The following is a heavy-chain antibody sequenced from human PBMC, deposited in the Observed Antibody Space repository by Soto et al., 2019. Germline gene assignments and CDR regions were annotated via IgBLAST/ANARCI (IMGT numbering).Heavy chain of an antibody. CDR2: ISAYNGNT. Sequence: QVQLVQSGGEVKKPGASVKVSCQTSGYTFTTYGISWVRQAPGQGLEWLGWISAYNGNTNYAQKLQGRVNMATDTSTNTAYMELRSLTSDDTAVYYCVRGNAWFDPWGQGTLVTVSS. CDR3: VRGNAWFDP. J-gene: IGHJ5*02. V-gene: IGHV1-18*01. CDR1: GYTFTTYG. D-gene: IGHD3-10*01.